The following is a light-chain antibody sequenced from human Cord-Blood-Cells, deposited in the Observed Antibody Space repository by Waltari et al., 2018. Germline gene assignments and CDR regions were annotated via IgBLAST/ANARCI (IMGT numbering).Light chain of an antibody. Sequence: PGTLSLSPGERATLSCRASQSVSSSYLAWYQQKPGQAPRLLIYGASSRATGIPDRFSGSGSGTDFTLTISRLEPEDFAVYYCQQYGSSPPTFGQGTKVEIK. CDR2: GAS. CDR3: QQYGSSPPT. CDR1: QSVSSSY. J-gene: IGKJ1*01. V-gene: IGKV3-20*01.